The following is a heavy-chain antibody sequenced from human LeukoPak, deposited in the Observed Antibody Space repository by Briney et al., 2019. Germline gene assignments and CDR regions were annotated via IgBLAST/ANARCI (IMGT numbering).Heavy chain of an antibody. J-gene: IGHJ4*02. Sequence: GGSLRLSCAASGFSSSTFGMHWVRQAPGKGLEWVAFIRYDGSNKYYADSVKGRFTISRDNSKNTLYLQMNSLRAEDTAVYYCARVSSGSYLGASPFDYWGQGTLVTVSS. CDR1: GFSSSTFG. CDR2: IRYDGSNK. D-gene: IGHD3-10*01. CDR3: ARVSSGSYLGASPFDY. V-gene: IGHV3-30*02.